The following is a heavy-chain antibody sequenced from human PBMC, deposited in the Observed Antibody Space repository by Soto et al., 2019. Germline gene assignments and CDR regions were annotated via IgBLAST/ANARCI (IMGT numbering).Heavy chain of an antibody. Sequence: PGGSLRLSCAASGFTFSSYAMSWVRQAPGKGLEWVSAISGSGGSTYYADSVKGRFTISRDNSKNTLYLQMNSLRAEDTAVYYCARAPRITIFGVVIIKGGYFDYWGQGTLVTVSS. J-gene: IGHJ4*02. CDR3: ARAPRITIFGVVIIKGGYFDY. D-gene: IGHD3-3*01. CDR1: GFTFSSYA. CDR2: ISGSGGST. V-gene: IGHV3-23*01.